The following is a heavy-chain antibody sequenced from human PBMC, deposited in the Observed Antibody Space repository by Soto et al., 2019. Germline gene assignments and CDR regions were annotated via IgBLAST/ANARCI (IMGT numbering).Heavy chain of an antibody. D-gene: IGHD2-15*01. CDR3: ARGVVVVAASHAFDI. J-gene: IGHJ3*02. CDR2: IKHSGST. V-gene: IGHV4-34*01. Sequence: QVQLQQWGAGLLKPSETLSLTCAVYGGSFSGYYWSWIRQPPGKGQEWIGEIKHSGSTNYNPSLTSRVTISVDTSKNQFSLKLSSVTAADTAVYYCARGVVVVAASHAFDIWGQGTMVTVSS. CDR1: GGSFSGYY.